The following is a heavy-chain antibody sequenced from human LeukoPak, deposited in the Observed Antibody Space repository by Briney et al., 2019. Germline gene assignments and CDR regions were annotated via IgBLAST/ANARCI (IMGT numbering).Heavy chain of an antibody. V-gene: IGHV4-39*07. CDR1: GGSISSSSYY. Sequence: PSETLSLTCTVSGGSISSSSYYWGWIRQPPGKGLEWIGSIYYSGSTYYNPSLKSRFTISVDTSKNQFSLKLSSVTAADTAVYYCARAGRRRWGSYYFDYWGQGTLVTVSS. CDR2: IYYSGST. J-gene: IGHJ4*02. D-gene: IGHD3-16*01. CDR3: ARAGRRRWGSYYFDY.